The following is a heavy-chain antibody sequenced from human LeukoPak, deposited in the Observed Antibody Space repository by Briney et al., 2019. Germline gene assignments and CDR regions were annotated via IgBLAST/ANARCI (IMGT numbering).Heavy chain of an antibody. CDR3: ARGLDSGMYFPYDS. Sequence: GASVKVSCKASGYTFTGYYMHWVRQAPGQGLEWVGWINPNSGGTSYAHRFQGRVTMTRDTSISTAYMEVSRLISDDTAVYYCARGLDSGMYFPYDSWGQGTLVTVSS. D-gene: IGHD1-26*01. V-gene: IGHV1-2*02. J-gene: IGHJ4*02. CDR2: INPNSGGT. CDR1: GYTFTGYY.